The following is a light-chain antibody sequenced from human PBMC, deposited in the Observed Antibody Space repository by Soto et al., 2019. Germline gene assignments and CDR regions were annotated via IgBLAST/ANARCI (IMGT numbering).Light chain of an antibody. CDR3: AAWDDSLSGWV. V-gene: IGLV1-47*01. CDR1: SSNIGYNY. CDR2: RND. Sequence: QSVLTQPPSASGTPGQRVTISCSGTSSNIGYNYVYWYQQLPGTAPKLLIYRNDQRPSGGPDRFSGSKSGTSASLAISGLRSEDEADYYCAAWDDSLSGWVFGGGTKVTVL. J-gene: IGLJ3*02.